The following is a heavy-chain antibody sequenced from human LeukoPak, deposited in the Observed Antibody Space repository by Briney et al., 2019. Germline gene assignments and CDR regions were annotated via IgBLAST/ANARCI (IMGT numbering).Heavy chain of an antibody. J-gene: IGHJ4*02. CDR1: GFTFSSYA. Sequence: GGSLRLSCAASGFTFSSYAMSWVHQAPGKGLEWVSSISGSGTSTYYADSVKGRFTISRDNSKNTLFLQMNSLRAEDTAVYYCTISPVVVITTPYFDYWGQGTLVTVSS. D-gene: IGHD3-22*01. CDR2: ISGSGTST. CDR3: TISPVVVITTPYFDY. V-gene: IGHV3-23*01.